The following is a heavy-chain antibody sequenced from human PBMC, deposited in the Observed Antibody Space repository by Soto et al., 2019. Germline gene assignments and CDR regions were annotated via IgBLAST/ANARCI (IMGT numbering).Heavy chain of an antibody. V-gene: IGHV4-30-2*01. CDR2: IYHSGST. Sequence: SETLSLTCAVSGGSISSGGYSWRWIRQPPGKGLEWIGYIYHSGSTYYNPSLKSRVTISVDRSKNQFSLKLSSVTAADTAVYYCVRGAPVVNDYWGQGTLVTVS. CDR3: VRGAPVVNDY. J-gene: IGHJ4*02. CDR1: GGSISSGGYS. D-gene: IGHD3-22*01.